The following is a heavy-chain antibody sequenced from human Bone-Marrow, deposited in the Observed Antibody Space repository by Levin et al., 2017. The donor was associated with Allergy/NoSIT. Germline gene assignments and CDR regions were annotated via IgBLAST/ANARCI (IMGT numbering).Heavy chain of an antibody. D-gene: IGHD6-19*01. CDR1: GFDFNTHD. V-gene: IGHV3-21*06. CDR2: ISGNSHYV. CDR3: ARSQGRSGWSYYYYGMDV. Sequence: GGSLRLSCRGSGFDFNTHDMNWVRQAPGQGLEGVSAISGNSHYVYYADSVKGRFSISRDNAKNSMFLHMNSLRVEDTAVYYCARSQGRSGWSYYYYGMDVWGRGTTLTVSS. J-gene: IGHJ6*02.